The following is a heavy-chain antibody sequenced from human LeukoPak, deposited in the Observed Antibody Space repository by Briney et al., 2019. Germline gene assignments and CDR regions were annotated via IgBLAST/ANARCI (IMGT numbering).Heavy chain of an antibody. Sequence: PGRSLRLSCAASGFTFSSYGMHWVRQAPGKGLEWVAVIWYDGSNKYYADSVKGRFTISRDNSKNTLYLQMNSLRAEDTAVYYCAKQSGYSEYFQHWGQGTLVTVSS. CDR1: GFTFSSYG. D-gene: IGHD3-22*01. CDR3: AKQSGYSEYFQH. CDR2: IWYDGSNK. V-gene: IGHV3-33*06. J-gene: IGHJ1*01.